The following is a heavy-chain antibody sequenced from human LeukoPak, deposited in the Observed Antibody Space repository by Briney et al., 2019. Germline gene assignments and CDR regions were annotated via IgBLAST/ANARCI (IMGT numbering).Heavy chain of an antibody. CDR1: GFTFSSYG. J-gene: IGHJ6*03. Sequence: GGSLRLSCAASGFTFSSYGMHWVRQAPGKGLEWVAFIRYDGSNKYYADSVKGRFTISRDNSKNTLYLQMNSLRAEDTAVYYCAKDDQDIVVVPAAGVYYYYYMDVWGKGTTVTISS. CDR2: IRYDGSNK. D-gene: IGHD2-2*01. V-gene: IGHV3-30*02. CDR3: AKDDQDIVVVPAAGVYYYYYMDV.